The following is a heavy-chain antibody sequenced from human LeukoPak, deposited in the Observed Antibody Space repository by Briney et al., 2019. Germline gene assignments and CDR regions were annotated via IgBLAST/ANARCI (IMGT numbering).Heavy chain of an antibody. D-gene: IGHD3-22*01. Sequence: GGSLRLSCAASGFTFSNYLMYWVRQAPGKGLEWVAFIRYDGSNKYYADSVKGRFTISRDNSKNTLYLQMNSLRAEDTAVYYCATSRDYYDNNGYYPYYFDYWGQGTLVTVSS. V-gene: IGHV3-30*02. CDR1: GFTFSNYL. CDR2: IRYDGSNK. J-gene: IGHJ4*02. CDR3: ATSRDYYDNNGYYPYYFDY.